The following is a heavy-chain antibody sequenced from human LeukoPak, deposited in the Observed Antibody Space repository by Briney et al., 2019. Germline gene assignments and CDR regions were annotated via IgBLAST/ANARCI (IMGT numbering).Heavy chain of an antibody. Sequence: SETLSLTCTVSGGSISSYYWSWIRQPPGKGLEWIGYIYYSGSTNYNPSLKSRVTISVDTSKNQFSLKLSSVTAADTAVYYCARILNYDSSGYLFDYWGQGTLVTVSS. V-gene: IGHV4-59*08. D-gene: IGHD3-22*01. J-gene: IGHJ4*02. CDR2: IYYSGST. CDR3: ARILNYDSSGYLFDY. CDR1: GGSISSYY.